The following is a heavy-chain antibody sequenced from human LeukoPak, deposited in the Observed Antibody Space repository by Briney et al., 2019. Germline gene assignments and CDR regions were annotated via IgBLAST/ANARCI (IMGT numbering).Heavy chain of an antibody. CDR3: ARADYGDYLYYFDY. CDR1: GYTFTIYG. CDR2: ISAYNGNT. J-gene: IGHJ4*02. Sequence: ASVKVSCKPSGYTFTIYGISLVPQAPGQGVEWMGWISAYNGNTNYAQKLQGRVSMTTDTSTSTAYMELRSLRSDDTAVYYCARADYGDYLYYFDYWGQGTLVTVSS. V-gene: IGHV1-18*01. D-gene: IGHD4-17*01.